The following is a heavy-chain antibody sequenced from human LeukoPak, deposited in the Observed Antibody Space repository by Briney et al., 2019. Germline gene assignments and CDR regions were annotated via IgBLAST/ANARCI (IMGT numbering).Heavy chain of an antibody. CDR1: GGSISSGNYY. CDR3: ARTVVPAARGAFDI. D-gene: IGHD2-2*01. J-gene: IGHJ3*02. Sequence: PSETLSLTCTVSGGSISSGNYYWSWIRQPAGKGLEWIVRIYNSGSTNYNPSLMSRVAISVDTSKNQFSLKLTSVTAADTAVYYCARTVVPAARGAFDIWGQGTMVTVSS. CDR2: IYNSGST. V-gene: IGHV4-61*02.